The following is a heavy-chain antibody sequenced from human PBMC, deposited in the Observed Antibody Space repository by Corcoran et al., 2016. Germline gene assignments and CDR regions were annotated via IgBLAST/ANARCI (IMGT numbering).Heavy chain of an antibody. V-gene: IGHV6-1*01. D-gene: IGHD6-13*01. Sequence: QVQLQQSGPGLVKPSQTLSLTCAISGDSVSSNSAAWNWIRQSPSIGLEWLVRTYYRSKWYNAYAVSVKSRITINPDTSKNQFSLQLNSVTPEDTAVYYCAGNSEQLVRQSYYFDYWGQGTLVTVSA. J-gene: IGHJ4*02. CDR1: GDSVSSNSAA. CDR2: TYYRSKWYN. CDR3: AGNSEQLVRQSYYFDY.